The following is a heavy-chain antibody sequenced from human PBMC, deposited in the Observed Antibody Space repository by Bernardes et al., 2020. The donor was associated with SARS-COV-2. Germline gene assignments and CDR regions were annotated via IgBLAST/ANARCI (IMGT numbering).Heavy chain of an antibody. Sequence: SETLSLTCAVYGGSFSDNYWSWIRQPPGKGLEWIGEINHSGSTNNNPSLKSRLTISVDTSKNQFSLSLRSVTAADTAVYYCARLGGPYSGNDSFGYNWFDPWGQATLVTVSS. CDR3: ARLGGPYSGNDSFGYNWFDP. D-gene: IGHD5-12*01. J-gene: IGHJ5*02. V-gene: IGHV4-34*01. CDR1: GGSFSDNY. CDR2: INHSGST.